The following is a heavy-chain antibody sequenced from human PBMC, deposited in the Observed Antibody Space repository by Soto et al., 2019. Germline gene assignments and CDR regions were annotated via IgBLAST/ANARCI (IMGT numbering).Heavy chain of an antibody. J-gene: IGHJ6*03. Sequence: PGGSLRLSCAASGFTFSSYSMNWVRQAPGKGLEWVGRIRRKANNYATVYAASVKGRFTISRDDSKNTAYLQMNSLKIEDTAVYYCTRDNDYTTFYYYMDVWGKGTTVTVSS. V-gene: IGHV3-73*01. CDR1: GFTFSSYS. CDR2: IRRKANNYAT. D-gene: IGHD4-4*01. CDR3: TRDNDYTTFYYYMDV.